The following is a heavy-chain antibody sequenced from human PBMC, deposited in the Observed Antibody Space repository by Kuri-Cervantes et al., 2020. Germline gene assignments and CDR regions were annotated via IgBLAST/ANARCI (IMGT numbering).Heavy chain of an antibody. CDR3: ARGNRWIQLGYYYMDV. J-gene: IGHJ6*03. V-gene: IGHV3-7*01. D-gene: IGHD5-18*01. CDR1: GFTFSSYS. Sequence: GESLKISCAASGFTFSSYSMSWVRQAPGKGLEWVANIKQDGNEKYYVDSVKGRFTISRDNAKNSLYLQMNSLRAEDTALYYCARGNRWIQLGYYYMDVWGKGTTVTVSS. CDR2: IKQDGNEK.